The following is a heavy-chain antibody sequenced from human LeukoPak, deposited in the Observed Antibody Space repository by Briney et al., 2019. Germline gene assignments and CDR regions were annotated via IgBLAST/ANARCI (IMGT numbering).Heavy chain of an antibody. CDR2: INPNSGGT. D-gene: IGHD6-13*01. V-gene: IGHV1-2*06. CDR1: GYTFTGYY. Sequence: ASVKVSCKASGYTFTGYYMHWVRQAPGQGLEWMGRINPNSGGTNYAQKFQGRVSMTRETSIPTAYMELRRLTSDDTAVYYCAIPWRYSSSWPFDYWGQGTLVTVSS. J-gene: IGHJ4*02. CDR3: AIPWRYSSSWPFDY.